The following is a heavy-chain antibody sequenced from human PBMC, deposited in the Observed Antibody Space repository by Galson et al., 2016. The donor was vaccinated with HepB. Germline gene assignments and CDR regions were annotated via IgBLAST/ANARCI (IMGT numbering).Heavy chain of an antibody. J-gene: IGHJ6*02. V-gene: IGHV1-2*04. Sequence: VKVSCKASGYTFTGYYMHWVRQAPGQGLEWMGWINPNTGDTNYGQKFQGWVTMTRDTSINTAYMELSRLKSDDKAVYYCAREGGYSSSSGYFYYGMDVWGQGTTVTVAS. CDR2: INPNTGDT. CDR3: AREGGYSSSSGYFYYGMDV. D-gene: IGHD6-13*01. CDR1: GYTFTGYY.